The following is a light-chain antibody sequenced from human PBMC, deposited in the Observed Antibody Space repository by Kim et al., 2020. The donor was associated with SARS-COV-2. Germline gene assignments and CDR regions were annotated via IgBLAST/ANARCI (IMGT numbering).Light chain of an antibody. CDR1: SSNNGTNY. Sequence: PGQRVTISCSGSSSNNGTNYVYWYQQLPGTAPKLLIYRNNQRPSGVPDRFSGSKSGTSASLAISGLRSEDEADYYCAAWDDSLGGVFGTGTKVTVL. J-gene: IGLJ1*01. CDR2: RNN. V-gene: IGLV1-47*01. CDR3: AAWDDSLGGV.